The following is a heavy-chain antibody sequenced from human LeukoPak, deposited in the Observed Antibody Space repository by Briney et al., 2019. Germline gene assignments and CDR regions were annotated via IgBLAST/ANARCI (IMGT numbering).Heavy chain of an antibody. J-gene: IGHJ5*02. Sequence: SETLSLTCTVSGDSITSYFWSWIRQPPGKGLEWVGYIFYSGITNYNPSLKSRVTISVDTSKNQFSLKLSSVTAADTAVYYCARFIDEIDNWFDPWGQGTLVTVSS. CDR3: ARFIDEIDNWFDP. D-gene: IGHD3-16*02. V-gene: IGHV4-59*12. CDR2: IFYSGIT. CDR1: GDSITSYF.